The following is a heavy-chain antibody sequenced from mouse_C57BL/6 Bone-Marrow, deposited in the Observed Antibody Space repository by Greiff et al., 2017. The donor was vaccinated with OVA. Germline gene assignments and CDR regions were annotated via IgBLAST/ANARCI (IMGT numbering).Heavy chain of an antibody. V-gene: IGHV1-55*01. D-gene: IGHD1-1*01. CDR3: ARILYYYGSSYY. Sequence: QVQLQQPGAELVKPGASVKMSCKASGYTFTSYWITWVKQRPGQGLEWIGDIYPGSGSTNYNEKFKSKATLTVDTSSSTAYMQLSSLTSEDSAVYYCARILYYYGSSYYWGQGTTLTVSS. CDR1: GYTFTSYW. J-gene: IGHJ2*01. CDR2: IYPGSGST.